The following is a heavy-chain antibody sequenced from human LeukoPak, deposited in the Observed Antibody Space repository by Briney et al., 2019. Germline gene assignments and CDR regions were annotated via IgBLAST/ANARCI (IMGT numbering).Heavy chain of an antibody. D-gene: IGHD2-2*01. J-gene: IGHJ4*02. CDR2: IYSADSA. Sequence: GESLKISCAASGFTVSRNYMSWVRQAPGKGLEWVSVIYSADSAYYADSVRGRFTISRDNSKNTVYLQMNSLRAEDTAVYYCARGETSSYDYWGQGTLVTVSS. CDR3: ARGETSSYDY. CDR1: GFTVSRNY. V-gene: IGHV3-53*01.